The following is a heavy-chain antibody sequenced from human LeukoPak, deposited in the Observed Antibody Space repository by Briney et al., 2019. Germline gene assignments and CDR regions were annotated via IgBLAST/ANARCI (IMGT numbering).Heavy chain of an antibody. V-gene: IGHV4-39*01. J-gene: IGHJ3*02. CDR1: GGSISDVYSY. CDR3: AKTLSNRDAFDI. Sequence: SETLSLTCTVSGGSISDVYSYWGWIRQPPGKGLGWIGSIYYTGSTFYNPSLKSRVTMSVDTSKNQFSLRMSSVIAADTAIYYCAKTLSNRDAFDIWGQGTMVTVSS. CDR2: IYYTGST. D-gene: IGHD2/OR15-2a*01.